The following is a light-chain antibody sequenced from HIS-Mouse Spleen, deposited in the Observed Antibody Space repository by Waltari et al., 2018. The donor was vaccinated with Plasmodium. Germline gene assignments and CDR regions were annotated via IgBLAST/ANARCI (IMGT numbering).Light chain of an antibody. J-gene: IGLJ3*02. CDR2: EDS. Sequence: SYELTQPPSVSVSPGQTARITRSGDELPTKSAYWYQQKSGQAPVLVIYEDSKRPPGIPERFSGSSSGTIATLTISGAQVEDEADYYCYSTDSSGNHRVFGGGTKLTVL. CDR3: YSTDSSGNHRV. V-gene: IGLV3-10*01. CDR1: ELPTKS.